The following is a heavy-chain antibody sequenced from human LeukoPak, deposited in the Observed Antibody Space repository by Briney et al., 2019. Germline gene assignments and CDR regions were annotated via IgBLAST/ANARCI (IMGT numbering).Heavy chain of an antibody. D-gene: IGHD1-1*01. V-gene: IGHV3-49*03. CDR2: IRSKAYGGTT. CDR1: GFTFGDYS. Sequence: GGSLRLSCTASGFTFGDYSLRWFRQAPGEGLEWVGFIRSKAYGGTTEYAASVKGRFTISRDDSKSIAYLQMNSLKTEDTAVYYCTRGLRLERSFDYWGQGTLVTVSS. J-gene: IGHJ4*02. CDR3: TRGLRLERSFDY.